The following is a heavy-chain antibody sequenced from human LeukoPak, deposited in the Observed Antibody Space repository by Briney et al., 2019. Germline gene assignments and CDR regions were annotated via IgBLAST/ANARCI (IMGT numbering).Heavy chain of an antibody. CDR3: AKDRYPYSSSSVHWFDP. D-gene: IGHD6-6*01. CDR2: IWYDGSNK. Sequence: PGRSLRLSCAASGFTFSSYGMHWVRQAPGKGLEWVAVIWYDGSNKYYADSLKGRFTISRDNSKNMLYLQMNILRVEDTAVYYCAKDRYPYSSSSVHWFDPWGQGTLFTVSS. V-gene: IGHV3-33*06. J-gene: IGHJ5*02. CDR1: GFTFSSYG.